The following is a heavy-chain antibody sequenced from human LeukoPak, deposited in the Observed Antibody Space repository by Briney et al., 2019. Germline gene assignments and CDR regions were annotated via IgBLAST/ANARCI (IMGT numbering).Heavy chain of an antibody. V-gene: IGHV3-20*04. J-gene: IGHJ5*02. CDR3: ARGGSIDL. CDR1: GFTFSSYA. CDR2: LNWIGGSI. Sequence: GGSLRLSCAVSGFTFSSYAMSWVRQAPGKGLEWVSGLNWIGGSIGYIDSVKGRFTISRDNAKSSLYLQMDSLRAEDTGLYYCARGGSIDLWGQGTLVTVTS. D-gene: IGHD2-15*01.